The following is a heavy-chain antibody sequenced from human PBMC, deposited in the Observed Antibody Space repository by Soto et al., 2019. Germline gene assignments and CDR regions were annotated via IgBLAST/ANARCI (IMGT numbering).Heavy chain of an antibody. Sequence: SETLSLTCAVYGGSFSGYYWSWIRQPPGKGLEWIGSIYYSGSTYYNPSLKSRVTISVDTSKNQFSLKLSSVTAADTAVYYCARDYWLLGYGMDVWGQGTTVTVSS. CDR3: ARDYWLLGYGMDV. CDR1: GGSFSGYY. J-gene: IGHJ6*02. V-gene: IGHV4-34*09. D-gene: IGHD3-9*01. CDR2: IYYSGST.